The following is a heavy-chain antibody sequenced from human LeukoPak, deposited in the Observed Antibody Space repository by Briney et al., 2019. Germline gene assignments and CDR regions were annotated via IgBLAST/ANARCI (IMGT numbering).Heavy chain of an antibody. CDR3: ARVIEMATISYYYYYMDV. J-gene: IGHJ6*03. V-gene: IGHV4-59*01. D-gene: IGHD5-24*01. CDR2: IYYSGST. Sequence: SETLSLTCTVSGGSISRYYWSWIRQPPGKGLEWIGYIYYSGSTNYNPSLKSRVTISVDTSKNQFSLKLSSVTAADTAVYYCARVIEMATISYYYYYMDVWGKGTTVTVSS. CDR1: GGSISRYY.